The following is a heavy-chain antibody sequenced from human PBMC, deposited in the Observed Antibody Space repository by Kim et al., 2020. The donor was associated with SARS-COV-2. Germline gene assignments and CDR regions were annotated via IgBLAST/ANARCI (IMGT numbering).Heavy chain of an antibody. D-gene: IGHD3-10*01. Sequence: LKSRVTISVDTSKNQFSLKLSSVTAADTAVYYCAIETYYYGSGSLGAFDYWGQGTLVTVSS. CDR3: AIETYYYGSGSLGAFDY. J-gene: IGHJ4*02. V-gene: IGHV4-39*01.